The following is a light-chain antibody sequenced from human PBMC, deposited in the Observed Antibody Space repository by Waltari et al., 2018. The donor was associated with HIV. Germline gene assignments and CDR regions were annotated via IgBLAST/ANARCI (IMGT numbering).Light chain of an antibody. Sequence: SYVVSQPPSVSVAPGKTAAIPCAGNNIGSKTVHWYQQKPGQAPVLVIYYDSDRPSGIPERFSDYSSGNTATLTISRVEAGDEADYYWQVWDSSTDHVIFGGGTKLTVL. V-gene: IGLV3-21*04. J-gene: IGLJ2*01. CDR2: YDS. CDR3: QVWDSSTDHVI. CDR1: NIGSKT.